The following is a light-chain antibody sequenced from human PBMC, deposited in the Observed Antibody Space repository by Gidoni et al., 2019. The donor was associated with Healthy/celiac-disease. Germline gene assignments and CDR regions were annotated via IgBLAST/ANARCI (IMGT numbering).Light chain of an antibody. CDR1: QSISSY. CDR2: AAS. J-gene: IGKJ5*01. CDR3: QLSYSTLSLT. Sequence: DIQMTQSPSSLSASVGDRVTTTCRASQSISSYLNWYQQKPGEAPKLLLYAASSLQSGVPSRFSGSGSGTDFTLTISSLQPEEFATYYCQLSYSTLSLTFGQGTRLEIK. V-gene: IGKV1-39*01.